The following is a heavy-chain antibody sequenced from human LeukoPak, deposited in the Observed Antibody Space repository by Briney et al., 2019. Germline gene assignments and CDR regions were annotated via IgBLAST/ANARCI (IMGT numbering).Heavy chain of an antibody. V-gene: IGHV3-23*01. CDR1: GFTFRSHD. J-gene: IGHJ3*02. Sequence: GGSLSLSCAASGFTFRSHDISWVRKAPGKGLEWVSGISASGGSTFYPDSVKGRFTISRDNAKHTLYLQMNGLRVEDTAVYYCVREGPRGLAFDIWGQGTMVTVSS. CDR3: VREGPRGLAFDI. CDR2: ISASGGST.